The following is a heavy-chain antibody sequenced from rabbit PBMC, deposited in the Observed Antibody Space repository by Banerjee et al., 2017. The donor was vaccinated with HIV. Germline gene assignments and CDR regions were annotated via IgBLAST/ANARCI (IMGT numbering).Heavy chain of an antibody. J-gene: IGHJ4*01. CDR3: ASIEMMTMSDL. CDR1: GFSFSSSYY. CDR2: IYTGSTDDT. Sequence: QEQLEESGGDLVKPGASLTLTCTASGFSFSSSYYMFWVRQAPGKGLEWIACIYTGSTDDTYYASWAKGRFTVSKTSSTTVTLQMTSLTAADTATYFCASIEMMTMSDLRGPGTLVTVS. V-gene: IGHV1S45*01. D-gene: IGHD2-1*01.